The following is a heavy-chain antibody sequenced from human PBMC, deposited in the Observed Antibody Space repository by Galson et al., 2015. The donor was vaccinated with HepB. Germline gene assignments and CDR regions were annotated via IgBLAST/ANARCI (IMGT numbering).Heavy chain of an antibody. CDR3: AICDALAAAGDAEYFQH. CDR2: ISGSGGST. D-gene: IGHD6-13*01. CDR1: GFTFSSYA. Sequence: SLRLSCAASGFTFSSYAMSWVRQAPGKGLEWVSAISGSGGSTYYADSVKGRFTISRDNSKNTLYLQMNSLRAEDTAVYYCAICDALAAAGDAEYFQHWGQGTLVTVSS. J-gene: IGHJ1*01. V-gene: IGHV3-23*01.